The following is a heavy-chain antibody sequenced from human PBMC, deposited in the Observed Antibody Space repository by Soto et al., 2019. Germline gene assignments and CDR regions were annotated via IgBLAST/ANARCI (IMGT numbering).Heavy chain of an antibody. Sequence: ASVKVSCRASGGTFSSYAISWVRRATGQRRDWIGWINGGNRYTKYSQKFQDSVTITRATSAYTAYMEMSSLRSDDTAVYYCARETVAGRIFDYWGQGTLVTVSS. J-gene: IGHJ4*02. D-gene: IGHD6-19*01. CDR3: ARETVAGRIFDY. CDR2: INGGNRYT. V-gene: IGHV1-3*01. CDR1: GGTFSSYA.